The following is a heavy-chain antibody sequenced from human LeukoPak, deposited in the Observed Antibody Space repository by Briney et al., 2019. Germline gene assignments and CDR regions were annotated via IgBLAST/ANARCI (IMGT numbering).Heavy chain of an antibody. J-gene: IGHJ6*03. CDR2: IYTSGST. D-gene: IGHD3-3*01. CDR3: ARAITTPYYYYMDV. Sequence: SQTLSLTCTVSGGSISSYYWSWIRQPAGKGPEWIGRIYTSGSTNYNPSLKSRVTMSVDTSKNQFSLKLSSVTAADTAVYYCARAITTPYYYYMDVWGKGTTVTVSS. CDR1: GGSISSYY. V-gene: IGHV4-4*07.